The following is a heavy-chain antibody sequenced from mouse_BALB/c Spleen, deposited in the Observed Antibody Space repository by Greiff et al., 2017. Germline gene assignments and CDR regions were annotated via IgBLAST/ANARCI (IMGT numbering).Heavy chain of an antibody. D-gene: IGHD1-1*01. CDR2: INPSNGGT. Sequence: QVQLQQSGAELVKPGASVKLSCKASGYTFTSYYMYWVKQRPGQGLEWIGEINPSNGGTNFNEKFKSKATLTVDKSSSTAYMQLSSLTSEDSAVYYCTRLEYCGSSSAWFAYWGQGTLVTVSA. CDR3: TRLEYCGSSSAWFAY. CDR1: GYTFTSYY. V-gene: IGHV1S81*02. J-gene: IGHJ3*01.